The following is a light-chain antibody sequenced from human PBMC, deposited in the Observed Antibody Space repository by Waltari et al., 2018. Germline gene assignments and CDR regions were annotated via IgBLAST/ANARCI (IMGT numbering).Light chain of an antibody. J-gene: IGKJ1*01. CDR3: QQYYSRRT. Sequence: DIVMTQSPEFLAVSLGERATINCTSSQSVLYNSNDKNYLACYQQKPGQPPKLLIYWASTRQSGVPDRFSGSGSGTDVTLTINSLQAEDVAVYYCQQYYSRRTFGRGTRVEIK. V-gene: IGKV4-1*01. CDR2: WAS. CDR1: QSVLYNSNDKNY.